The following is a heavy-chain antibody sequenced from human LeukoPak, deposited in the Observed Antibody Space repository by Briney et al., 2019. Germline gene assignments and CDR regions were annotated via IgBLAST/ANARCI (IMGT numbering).Heavy chain of an antibody. Sequence: GGSLRLSCAVSGFTLGSYWMHWVRQAPGQGLAWVSRVNTDGSSTTYAESVKGRFTISKDNAKNTLYLQMNGLRAEDTAVYYCARELGVGVIGDAFDIWGQGTMVTVSS. CDR2: VNTDGSST. CDR1: GFTLGSYW. J-gene: IGHJ3*02. D-gene: IGHD3-22*01. V-gene: IGHV3-74*01. CDR3: ARELGVGVIGDAFDI.